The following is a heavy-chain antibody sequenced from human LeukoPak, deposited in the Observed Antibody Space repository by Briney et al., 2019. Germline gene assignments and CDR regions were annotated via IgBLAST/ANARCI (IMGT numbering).Heavy chain of an antibody. V-gene: IGHV3-21*01. J-gene: IGHJ4*02. CDR1: GGSISSSS. CDR2: ISSASTYI. Sequence: PSETLSLTCTVSGGSISSSSYYWGWIRQPPGKGLEWVSSISSASTYIYSADSVRGRFTISRDNAKNSLYLQMNSLRAEDTAVYYCARDTDGYSYGLNYFDYWGQGTLVTVSS. CDR3: ARDTDGYSYGLNYFDY. D-gene: IGHD5-18*01.